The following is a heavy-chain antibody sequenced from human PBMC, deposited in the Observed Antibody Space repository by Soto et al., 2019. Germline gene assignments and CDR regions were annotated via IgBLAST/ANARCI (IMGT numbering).Heavy chain of an antibody. CDR1: SGSISVTNVF. D-gene: IGHD1-20*01. V-gene: IGHV4-39*01. Sequence: SETLSLTCTVSSGSISVTNVFWGWFRQPPGNGLEWIGNIDYSGTAYFSPSLATRVTFHVDTSKNQFSLTLYSVTAADTAVYYCARITGRHLDYWGQGILVTVYS. J-gene: IGHJ4*02. CDR3: ARITGRHLDY. CDR2: IDYSGTA.